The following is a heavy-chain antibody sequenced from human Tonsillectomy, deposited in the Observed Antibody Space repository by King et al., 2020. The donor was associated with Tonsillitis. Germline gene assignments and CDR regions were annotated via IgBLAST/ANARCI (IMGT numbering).Heavy chain of an antibody. V-gene: IGHV3-30-3*01. Sequence: EQLVQSGGGVVQPGRSLRLSCAASGFTFSSYAMEWVRQAPGKGLEWGAVISFDGSNKYYADSVKGRFTISRDNSKNTLYLQMSSLRAGDTAVYYCARRDGALYYYYYGMDVWGQGTTVTVSS. CDR2: ISFDGSNK. D-gene: IGHD4-17*01. CDR1: GFTFSSYA. J-gene: IGHJ6*02. CDR3: ARRDGALYYYYYGMDV.